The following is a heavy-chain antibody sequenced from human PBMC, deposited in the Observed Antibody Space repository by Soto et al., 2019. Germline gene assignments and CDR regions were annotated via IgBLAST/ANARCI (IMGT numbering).Heavy chain of an antibody. V-gene: IGHV3-23*01. CDR2: ISTSGGRT. Sequence: EVQLLESGGGLVQPGGSLRLSCAASAFTFSSYAMTWVRQAPGKGLEWVSTISTSGGRTYYADSVKGRFTISRDNSKNTLYLQMNSLRAEDTAVYYCAKLGQIDYWGQGALVTVSS. J-gene: IGHJ4*02. CDR1: AFTFSSYA. CDR3: AKLGQIDY.